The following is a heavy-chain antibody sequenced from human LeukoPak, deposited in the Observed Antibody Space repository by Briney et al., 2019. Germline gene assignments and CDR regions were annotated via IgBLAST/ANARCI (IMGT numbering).Heavy chain of an antibody. Sequence: PGGSLRLSCAASGFTFSRYAMHWVRQAPGKGLESVALISYDGSNKYYVDSVKGRFTISRDNSKYTLYLQMNSLRAEDTAVYYCAKMWWSGYPQGVDYWGQGTLVTVSS. V-gene: IGHV3-30*18. D-gene: IGHD3-3*01. CDR1: GFTFSRYA. J-gene: IGHJ4*02. CDR3: AKMWWSGYPQGVDY. CDR2: ISYDGSNK.